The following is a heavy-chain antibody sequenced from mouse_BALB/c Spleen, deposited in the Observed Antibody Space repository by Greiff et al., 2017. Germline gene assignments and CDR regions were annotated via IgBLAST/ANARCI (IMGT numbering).Heavy chain of an antibody. Sequence: DVTLVESGGDLVTPGGSLKLSCAASGFTFSSYGLSWVRQTPDKRLEWVATISSGGSYTYYPDSVKGRFTISRDNAKNTLYLQMSSLKSEDTAMYYCARLYGSSYRYFDYWGQGTTLTVSS. CDR2: ISSGGSYT. CDR1: GFTFSSYG. CDR3: ARLYGSSYRYFDY. J-gene: IGHJ2*01. D-gene: IGHD1-1*01. V-gene: IGHV5-6*02.